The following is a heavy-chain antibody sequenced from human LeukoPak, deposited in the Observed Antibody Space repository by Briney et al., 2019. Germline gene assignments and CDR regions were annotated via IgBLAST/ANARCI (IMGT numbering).Heavy chain of an antibody. J-gene: IGHJ4*02. D-gene: IGHD2-8*01. Sequence: SETLSLTCTVSGGFISSSSYYWGWIRQPPGEGLEWIGDIYYSGRTYYNPSLRSRVSISLDTSMNHFSLTLSSVTAADTAVYYCARGPTKRSLDYWGQGTLVTVSS. CDR1: GGFISSSSYY. V-gene: IGHV4-39*02. CDR2: IYYSGRT. CDR3: ARGPTKRSLDY.